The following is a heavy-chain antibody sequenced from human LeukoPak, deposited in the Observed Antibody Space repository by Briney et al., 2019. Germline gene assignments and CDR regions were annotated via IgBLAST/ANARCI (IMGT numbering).Heavy chain of an antibody. J-gene: IGHJ4*02. CDR3: TGGDYYDSSGYYRPDIYYFDY. D-gene: IGHD3-22*01. V-gene: IGHV1-69*04. CDR2: IIPIFGIA. Sequence: SVKVSCKASGGTFSSYAISWVRQAPGQGLEWMGRIIPIFGIANYAQKFQGRVTITADKSTSTAYMELSSLRSEDAAVYYCTGGDYYDSSGYYRPDIYYFDYWGQGTLVTVSS. CDR1: GGTFSSYA.